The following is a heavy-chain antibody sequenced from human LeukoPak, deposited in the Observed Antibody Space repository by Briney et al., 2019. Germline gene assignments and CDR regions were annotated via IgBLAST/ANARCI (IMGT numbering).Heavy chain of an antibody. V-gene: IGHV3-7*01. J-gene: IGHJ4*02. CDR2: IRQDGSEK. CDR3: AGGRDVYRY. D-gene: IGHD5-24*01. CDR1: GFTFSRYW. Sequence: GGSLRLSCAASGFTFSRYWMTWVRQAPGKGLEWVANIRQDGSEKYYVDSVKGRFTISRDNAKNSLYLQINSLRAEDTAVYYCAGGRDVYRYWGKGTLVTVSS.